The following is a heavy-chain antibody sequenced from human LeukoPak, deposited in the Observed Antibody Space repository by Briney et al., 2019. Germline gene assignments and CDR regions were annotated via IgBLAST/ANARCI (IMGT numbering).Heavy chain of an antibody. Sequence: GESLKISCKGSGYSFTSYWISWVRQMPGKGLEWMGIIYPGDSDTRYSPSFQGQVTISADKSISTAYLQWSSLKASDTAMYYCASPPRGDSRGNYFDYGGQGPRVTVPS. CDR1: GYSFTSYW. J-gene: IGHJ4*02. CDR2: IYPGDSDT. CDR3: ASPPRGDSRGNYFDY. D-gene: IGHD3-22*01. V-gene: IGHV5-51*01.